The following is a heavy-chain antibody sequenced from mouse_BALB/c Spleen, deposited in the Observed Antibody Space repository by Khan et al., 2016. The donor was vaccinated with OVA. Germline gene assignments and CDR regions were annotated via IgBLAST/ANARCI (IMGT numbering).Heavy chain of an antibody. Sequence: VRLQQSGAELTKPGASVKMSCKASGYIFTNNWMHWVKQRPGQGLEWIGNINPTTGYSDYNQKFRDKAILTADKSSNTVYMQLSSLTSEDSAVYFCARFYYALDYWGQGTSVTVS. V-gene: IGHV1-7*01. CDR1: GYIFTNNW. CDR2: INPTTGYS. J-gene: IGHJ4*01. CDR3: ARFYYALDY.